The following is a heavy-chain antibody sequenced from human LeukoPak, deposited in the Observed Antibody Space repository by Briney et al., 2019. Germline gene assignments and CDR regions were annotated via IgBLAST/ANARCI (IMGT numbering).Heavy chain of an antibody. Sequence: SETLSLTCTVSGGSIFSYYWNWIRQPPGKRLEWIGYIYSNGITNYSPSLRSRGTISIATSKNQFSLRLRSVTAADTAIYYCARRAYYDSSGYYPTSGYFDLWGRGTLVTVSS. D-gene: IGHD3-22*01. CDR3: ARRAYYDSSGYYPTSGYFDL. J-gene: IGHJ2*01. V-gene: IGHV4-4*08. CDR2: IYSNGIT. CDR1: GGSIFSYY.